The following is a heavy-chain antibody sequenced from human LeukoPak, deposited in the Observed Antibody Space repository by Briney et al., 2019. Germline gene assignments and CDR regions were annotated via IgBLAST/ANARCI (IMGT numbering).Heavy chain of an antibody. CDR3: ASRKLGNDY. D-gene: IGHD7-27*01. CDR2: IYYTGST. J-gene: IGHJ4*02. V-gene: IGHV4-59*02. CDR1: GGSVSDYN. Sequence: SATLSLTCTISGGSVSDYNWSWIRQSPGKGLEWIGYIYYTGSTTYNPSLKSRVTISADTSKNQFSLKLSSVTAADTAVYYCASRKLGNDYWGQGTLVTVSS.